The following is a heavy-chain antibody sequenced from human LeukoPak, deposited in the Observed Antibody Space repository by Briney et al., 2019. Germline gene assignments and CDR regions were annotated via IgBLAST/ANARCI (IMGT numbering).Heavy chain of an antibody. D-gene: IGHD3-10*01. J-gene: IGHJ4*02. V-gene: IGHV3-7*04. Sequence: GGSLRLSCAVSGFTFSNFWMSWVRQAPGRGLEWVANIHPEGNEKYHVESVKGRFTISRDNTKNLLFLQMNGLRVEDTAVYYCARGEEFSGDHWGQGTLVTVSS. CDR3: ARGEEFSGDH. CDR2: IHPEGNEK. CDR1: GFTFSNFW.